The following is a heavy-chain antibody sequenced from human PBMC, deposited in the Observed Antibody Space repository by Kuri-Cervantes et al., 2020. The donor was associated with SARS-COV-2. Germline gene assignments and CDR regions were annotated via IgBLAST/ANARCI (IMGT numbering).Heavy chain of an antibody. CDR2: ISSSSSTI. CDR3: ARDRRLLYDNEIVDV. J-gene: IGHJ6*02. V-gene: IGHV3-48*01. CDR1: GFTFSDYT. Sequence: GESLKISCAASGFTFSDYTMDWVRQAPGKGLEWVSYISSSSSTIYYADSVKGRFTISRDNAKNSLYLQTNSLRAEDTAVYYCARDRRLLYDNEIVDVWGQGTMVTVSS. D-gene: IGHD3-9*01.